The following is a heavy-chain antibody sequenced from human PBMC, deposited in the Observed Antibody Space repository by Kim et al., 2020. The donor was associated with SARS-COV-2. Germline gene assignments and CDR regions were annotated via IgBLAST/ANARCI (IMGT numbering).Heavy chain of an antibody. CDR1: GGSFSGYY. D-gene: IGHD2-21*02. Sequence: SETLSLTCAVYGGSFSGYYWSWIRQPPGKGLEWIGEINHSGSTNYNPSLKSRVTISVDTSKNQFSLKLSSVTAADTAVYYCATLKRGSMTGGGNSGKLYWYFDLWGRGTLVTVSS. J-gene: IGHJ2*01. CDR2: INHSGST. CDR3: ATLKRGSMTGGGNSGKLYWYFDL. V-gene: IGHV4-34*01.